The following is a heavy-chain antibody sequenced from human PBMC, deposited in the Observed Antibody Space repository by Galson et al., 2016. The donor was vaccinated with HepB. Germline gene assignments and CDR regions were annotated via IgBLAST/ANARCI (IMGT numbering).Heavy chain of an antibody. CDR3: AREAPPYYDFWSGSAVTWFDP. D-gene: IGHD3-3*01. V-gene: IGHV4-4*07. CDR2: ISHSGST. CDR1: RGSLTNYY. J-gene: IGHJ5*02. Sequence: ETLSLTCTVSRGSLTNYYWSWIRQSAGKGLEWIGRISHSGSTTYNPSLQSRVTMSVDPSNSQFSLRLITVTAADTAVYFCAREAPPYYDFWSGSAVTWFDPWGQGTLVTVSS.